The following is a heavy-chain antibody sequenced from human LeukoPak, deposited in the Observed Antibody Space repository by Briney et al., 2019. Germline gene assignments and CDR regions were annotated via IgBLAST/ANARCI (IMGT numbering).Heavy chain of an antibody. J-gene: IGHJ4*02. Sequence: GGSLRLSCAASGFTFDDYAMHWVRQAPGKGLEWVSGISWYSGSIGYADSVKGRFTISRDNSKNTLYLQMNSLRAEDTAVYYCAKHLWRDLLWLGEGYYFGYWGQGTLVTVSS. CDR3: AKHLWRDLLWLGEGYYFGY. V-gene: IGHV3-9*01. D-gene: IGHD3-10*01. CDR2: ISWYSGSI. CDR1: GFTFDDYA.